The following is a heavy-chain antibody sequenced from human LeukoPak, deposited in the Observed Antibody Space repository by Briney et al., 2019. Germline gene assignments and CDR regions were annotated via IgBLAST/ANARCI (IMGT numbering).Heavy chain of an antibody. CDR1: GGSISSYY. CDR2: IYYSGST. Sequence: PSETLSLTCTVSGGSISSYYWGWIRQPPGKGLEWIGSIYYSGSTYYNPSLKSRVTISVDTSKNQFSLKLSSVTAADTAVYYCARHHGMITFGGVIAYNWFDPWGQGTLVTVSS. V-gene: IGHV4-39*01. D-gene: IGHD3-16*02. J-gene: IGHJ5*02. CDR3: ARHHGMITFGGVIAYNWFDP.